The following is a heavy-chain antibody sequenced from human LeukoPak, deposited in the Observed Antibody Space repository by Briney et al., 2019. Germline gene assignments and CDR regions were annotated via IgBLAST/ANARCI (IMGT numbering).Heavy chain of an antibody. D-gene: IGHD6-13*01. J-gene: IGHJ4*02. CDR1: GFTFSSYS. V-gene: IGHV3-48*01. CDR2: ISSSSSTI. CDR3: ARTYSSSWYEYYFDY. Sequence: PGGSLRLSCAASGFTFSSYSMNWVRQAPGKGLEWVSYISSSSSTIYYADSVKGRFTISRDNAKNSLYLQMNSPRAEDTAVYYCARTYSSSWYEYYFDYWGQGTLVTVSS.